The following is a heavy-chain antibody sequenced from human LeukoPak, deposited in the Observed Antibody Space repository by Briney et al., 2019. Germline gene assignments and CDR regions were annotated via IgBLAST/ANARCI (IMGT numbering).Heavy chain of an antibody. V-gene: IGHV4-61*02. CDR2: IYTSGST. J-gene: IGHJ4*02. CDR1: GGSISSGSYY. CDR3: ARSGAGRWFGELLHYFDY. D-gene: IGHD3-10*01. Sequence: SQTLSLTCTVSGGSISSGSYYWSWIRQPAGKGLEWIGRIYTSGSTNYNPPLKSRVTISVDTSKNQFSLKLSSVTAADTAVYYCARSGAGRWFGELLHYFDYWGQGTLVTVSS.